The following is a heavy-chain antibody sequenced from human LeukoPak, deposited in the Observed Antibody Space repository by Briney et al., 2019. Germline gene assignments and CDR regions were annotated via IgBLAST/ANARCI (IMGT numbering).Heavy chain of an antibody. Sequence: SETLSLTCTVSGGSISSYYWSWTRQPPGKGLEWIGNIFYSGSPNYNPSLKSRVTTSFDTSKNQFSLKLSFVTAADTAVYYCARVGHIVAAGTYDYWGQGTLVTVSS. CDR1: GGSISSYY. J-gene: IGHJ4*02. CDR3: ARVGHIVAAGTYDY. D-gene: IGHD6-13*01. V-gene: IGHV4-59*12. CDR2: IFYSGSP.